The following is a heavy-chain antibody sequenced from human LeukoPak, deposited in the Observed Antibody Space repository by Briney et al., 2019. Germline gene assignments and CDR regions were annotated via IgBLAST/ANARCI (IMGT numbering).Heavy chain of an antibody. CDR1: GGSISSGGYY. Sequence: SQTLSLTCTVSGGSISSGGYYWSWIRQHPGKGLEWIGYIYYSGSTYYNPSLKSRVTISVDTSKNQFSLKLSSVTAADTAVYYCARSFGSSWYNYYFDYWGQGTLVTVSS. CDR2: IYYSGST. D-gene: IGHD6-13*01. J-gene: IGHJ4*02. CDR3: ARSFGSSWYNYYFDY. V-gene: IGHV4-31*03.